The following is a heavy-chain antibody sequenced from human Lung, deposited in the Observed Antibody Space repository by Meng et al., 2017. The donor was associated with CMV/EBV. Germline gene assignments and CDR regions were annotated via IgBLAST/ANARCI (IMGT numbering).Heavy chain of an antibody. J-gene: IGHJ4*02. CDR2: IWSDGSAA. Sequence: SXTASGLPFSNHGMHWVRQAPGKGLEWVAFIWSDGSAAYYADSVRGRFTISRDNSKNTVYLQMNSLRTEDTAVYSCAKDKGVRYLEWFSVRGQKKXVTVSS. CDR3: AKDKGVRYLEWFSV. CDR1: GLPFSNHG. V-gene: IGHV3-30*02. D-gene: IGHD3-3*01.